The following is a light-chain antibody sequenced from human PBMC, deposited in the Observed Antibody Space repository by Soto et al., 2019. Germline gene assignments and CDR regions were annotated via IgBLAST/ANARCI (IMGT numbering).Light chain of an antibody. CDR2: DAS. CDR3: LQDYNYPFT. CDR1: QTIYTW. Sequence: DIQMTQSPSTLSTSVGDRVSITCRASQTIYTWLAWYQQKPGRAPKLLIYDASTLESWVPSRFSGSGSGTEFTLTISSLQPDDFATYYCLQDYNYPFTFGQGTKVDI. V-gene: IGKV1-5*01. J-gene: IGKJ2*01.